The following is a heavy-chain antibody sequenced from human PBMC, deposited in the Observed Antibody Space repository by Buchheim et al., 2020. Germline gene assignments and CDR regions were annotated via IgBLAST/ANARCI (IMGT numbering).Heavy chain of an antibody. D-gene: IGHD3-3*02. CDR3: ARRGIIGSDYYGMDV. Sequence: EVQLVQSGAEVKKPGESLKISCKGSGYSFTSYWIAWVRQMPGKGLEWMGIIYPGDSHTRYSPSFQGQVTISADKSNSTAYLQWSSLKASDIATYFCARRGIIGSDYYGMDVWGQGTT. CDR1: GYSFTSYW. CDR2: IYPGDSHT. V-gene: IGHV5-51*01. J-gene: IGHJ6*02.